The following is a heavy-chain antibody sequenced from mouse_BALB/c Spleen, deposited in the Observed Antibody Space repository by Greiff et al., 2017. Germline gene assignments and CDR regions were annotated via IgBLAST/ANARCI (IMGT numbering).Heavy chain of an antibody. CDR2: ISSGGST. D-gene: IGHD2-10*02. J-gene: IGHJ2*01. CDR3: AREYGY. Sequence: VQLKESGGGLVKPGGSLKLSCAASGFTFSSYAMSWVRQTPEKRLEWVASISSGGSTYYPDSVKGRFTISRDNARNILYLQMSSLRSEDTAMYYCAREYGYWGQGTTLTVSS. CDR1: GFTFSSYA. V-gene: IGHV5-6-5*01.